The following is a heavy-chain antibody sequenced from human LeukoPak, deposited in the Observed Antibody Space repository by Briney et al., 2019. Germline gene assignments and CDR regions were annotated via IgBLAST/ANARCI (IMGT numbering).Heavy chain of an antibody. Sequence: GGSLRLSCPASGFSFSDNYMSWVRQAPGKGLELVSYISSSISYTNYADSVKGRFTISRDNAKNSLYLQMNSLRAEDTAVCYCARRRSGYFILWGRGTLVTVSS. CDR1: GFSFSDNY. CDR3: ARRRSGYFIL. CDR2: ISSSISYT. J-gene: IGHJ2*01. V-gene: IGHV3-11*03.